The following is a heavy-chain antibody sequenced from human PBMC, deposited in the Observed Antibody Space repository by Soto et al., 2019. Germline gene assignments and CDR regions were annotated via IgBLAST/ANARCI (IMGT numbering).Heavy chain of an antibody. CDR2: IYYSGST. Sequence: SETLSLTCTVSGGSISSSSYYWGWIRQPPGKGLEWIGSIYYSGSTYYNPSLKSRVTISVDTSKNQFSLKLSSVTAADTAVYYCARLDDILTGYYKGGMDVWGQGTTVTVSS. V-gene: IGHV4-39*01. CDR3: ARLDDILTGYYKGGMDV. J-gene: IGHJ6*02. D-gene: IGHD3-9*01. CDR1: GGSISSSSYY.